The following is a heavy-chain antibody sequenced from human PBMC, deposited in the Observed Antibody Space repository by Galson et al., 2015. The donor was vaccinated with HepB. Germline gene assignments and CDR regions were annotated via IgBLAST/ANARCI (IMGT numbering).Heavy chain of an antibody. J-gene: IGHJ6*03. CDR3: ASNAVPAANYYYYYMDV. CDR2: ISGYNGNT. V-gene: IGHV1-18*01. CDR1: GYTFTSYG. Sequence: SVKVSCKASGYTFTSYGISWVRQAPGQGLEWMGWISGYNGNTNYAQKLQGRVTMTTDTSTSTAYMELRSLRSDDTAVYYCASNAVPAANYYYYYMDVWGKGTTVTVSS. D-gene: IGHD2-2*01.